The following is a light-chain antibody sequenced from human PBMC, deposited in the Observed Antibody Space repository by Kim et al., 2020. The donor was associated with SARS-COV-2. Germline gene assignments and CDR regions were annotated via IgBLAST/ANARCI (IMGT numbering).Light chain of an antibody. CDR3: AAWDDSLSDPV. V-gene: IGLV1-47*01. J-gene: IGLJ2*01. CDR2: RNN. CDR1: SSNIGSNY. Sequence: ELTQPPSASGTPGQRVTISCSGSSSNIGSNYVYWYQQLPGTAPKLLIYRNNQRPSGVPDRFSGYKSGTSASLAISGLRSEDEADYYCAAWDDSLSDPVFGGGTQLTVL.